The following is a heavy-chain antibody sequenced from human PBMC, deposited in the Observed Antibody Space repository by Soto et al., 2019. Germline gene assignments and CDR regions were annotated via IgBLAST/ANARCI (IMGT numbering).Heavy chain of an antibody. J-gene: IGHJ4*02. D-gene: IGHD5-12*01. V-gene: IGHV4-30-4*01. CDR1: GASVSSAEHY. CDR2: PYYSGGS. CDR3: ARLSGYDPAGAADK. Sequence: QVQLQESGPGLVKASQTLSLTCTLSGASVSSAEHYWSWIRQPPGKGLEWIGYPYYSGGSYYNACLQRRLIISVDTSQNQFSLKLTSVPAADTAVYYCARLSGYDPAGAADKWGPGILVSVSS.